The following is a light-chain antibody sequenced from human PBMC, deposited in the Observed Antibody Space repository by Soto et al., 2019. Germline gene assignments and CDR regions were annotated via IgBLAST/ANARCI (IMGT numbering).Light chain of an antibody. CDR1: QSVSSSY. V-gene: IGKV3-20*01. CDR2: GAS. Sequence: EIVLTQSPGTLSLSPGERATLSCRASQSVSSSYLAWYQQKPGQAPTLLIYGASSRATGSPDRFSGSGSGTDFTLTISRLEPEDFAVYYCQQYGSSFGQGTRVEIK. CDR3: QQYGSS. J-gene: IGKJ5*01.